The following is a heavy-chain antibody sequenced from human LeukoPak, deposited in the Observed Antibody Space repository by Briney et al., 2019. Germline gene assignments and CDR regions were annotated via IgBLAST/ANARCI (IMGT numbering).Heavy chain of an antibody. D-gene: IGHD4-17*01. Sequence: GGSLRLSCAASGFTFSSYWMHWVRQAPGQGLVWVSRVNGAGTTTTYADSVQGRFTISRDNAKSSLFLQMNSLRAEDTAVYYCARYVYGTANGMDVWGQGTTVTVSS. V-gene: IGHV3-74*03. CDR2: VNGAGTTT. J-gene: IGHJ6*02. CDR3: ARYVYGTANGMDV. CDR1: GFTFSSYW.